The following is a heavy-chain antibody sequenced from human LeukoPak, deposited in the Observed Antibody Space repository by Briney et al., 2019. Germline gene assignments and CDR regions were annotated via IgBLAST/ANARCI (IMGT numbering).Heavy chain of an antibody. D-gene: IGHD2/OR15-2a*01. CDR3: ARDRIFYGMDV. CDR2: LSGNGRIV. V-gene: IGHV3-23*01. Sequence: GGSLRLSCAGSGFTFSIYAMNWFRQAPGEGLEWVSGLSGNGRIVNYADSVKGRFTISRDNSKNTLSLQMNNLRAEDTAVYYCARDRIFYGMDVWGQGTTVTVSS. CDR1: GFTFSIYA. J-gene: IGHJ6*02.